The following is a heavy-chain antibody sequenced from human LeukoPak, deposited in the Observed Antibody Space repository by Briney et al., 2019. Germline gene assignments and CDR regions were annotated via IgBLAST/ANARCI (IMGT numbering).Heavy chain of an antibody. CDR1: GGTFSSYA. CDR2: IIPILGIA. J-gene: IGHJ6*02. D-gene: IGHD5-24*01. CDR3: ARAENPPSTSLATFPYGMDV. Sequence: ASVKVSCKASGGTFSSYAISWVRQAPGQGLEWMGRIIPILGIANYAQKFQGRVTITADKSTSTAYMELSSLRSEDTAVYYCARAENPPSTSLATFPYGMDVWGQGTTVTVSS. V-gene: IGHV1-69*04.